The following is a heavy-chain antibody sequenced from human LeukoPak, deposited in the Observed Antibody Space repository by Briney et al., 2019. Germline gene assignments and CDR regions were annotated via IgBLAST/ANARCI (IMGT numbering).Heavy chain of an antibody. V-gene: IGHV1-18*01. CDR2: ISAYNGNT. CDR1: GYTFTSYG. D-gene: IGHD3-9*01. J-gene: IGHJ3*02. CDR3: ATDGRRWGYGIFDAFDI. Sequence: ASVKVSCKASGYTFTSYGISWVRQAPGQGLEWMGWISAYNGNTNYAQKLQGRVTMTTDTSTSTAYMELSSLRSEDTAVYYCATDGRRWGYGIFDAFDIWGQGTMVTVSS.